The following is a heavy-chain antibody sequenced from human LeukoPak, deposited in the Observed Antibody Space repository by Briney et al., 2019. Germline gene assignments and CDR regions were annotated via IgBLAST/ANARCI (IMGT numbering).Heavy chain of an antibody. CDR1: GGSFSGYY. V-gene: IGHV4-34*01. J-gene: IGHJ4*02. CDR3: AREAGGSGSYFIDY. D-gene: IGHD3-10*01. CDR2: INHSGST. Sequence: SETLSLTCAVYGGSFSGYYWSWIRQPPGKGLEWIGEINHSGSTNYNPSHKSRVTISVDTSKNQFSLKLSSVTAADTAEYYCAREAGGSGSYFIDYWGQGTLVTVSS.